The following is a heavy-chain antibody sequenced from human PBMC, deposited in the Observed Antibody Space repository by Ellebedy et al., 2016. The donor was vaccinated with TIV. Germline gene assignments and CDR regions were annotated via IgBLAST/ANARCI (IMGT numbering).Heavy chain of an antibody. V-gene: IGHV3-49*04. J-gene: IGHJ6*02. CDR2: IGSKGYGGTT. Sequence: GGSLRLSCTASGFTFGDFAISWVRQAPGKGLEWVGFIGSKGYGGTTQYAASVKGRFTISSDDSKSIAYLQMNSLKTEDTALYYCTREAANWNYPYYYYNGMDVWGQGTTVTVSS. D-gene: IGHD1-7*01. CDR1: GFTFGDFA. CDR3: TREAANWNYPYYYYNGMDV.